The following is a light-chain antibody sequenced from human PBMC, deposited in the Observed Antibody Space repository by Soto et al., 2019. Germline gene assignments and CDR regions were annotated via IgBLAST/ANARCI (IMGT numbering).Light chain of an antibody. CDR2: GNN. CDR3: QSYDSSLSGSEV. Sequence: QSVLTQPPSVSGAPGQRVTISCTGSSSNIGAGYDVHWYQQLPGTAPKLLIYGNNNRPSGVPDRFSGSKSGTSASLAITGLQAEDEVDYYCQSYDSSLSGSEVFGGGTKLTVL. V-gene: IGLV1-40*01. J-gene: IGLJ3*02. CDR1: SSNIGAGYD.